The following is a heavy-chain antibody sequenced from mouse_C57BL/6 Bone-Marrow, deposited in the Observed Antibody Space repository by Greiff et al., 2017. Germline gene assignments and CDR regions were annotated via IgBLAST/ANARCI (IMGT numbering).Heavy chain of an antibody. CDR2: IDPENGDT. CDR1: GFNIKDDY. J-gene: IGHJ3*01. CDR3: TTPGDWFAY. V-gene: IGHV14-4*01. Sequence: EVQLQQSGAELVRPGASVKLSCTASGFNIKDDYMDWVKQRPEQGLEWIGWIDPENGDTEYASKFQGKATITADTSSNTAYLQLSSLTSEDTAVYYCTTPGDWFAYWGQGTLVTVYA.